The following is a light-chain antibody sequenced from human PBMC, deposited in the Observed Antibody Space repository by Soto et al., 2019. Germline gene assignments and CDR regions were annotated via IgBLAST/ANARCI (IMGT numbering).Light chain of an antibody. CDR3: QQYGSSPRT. CDR2: GAS. V-gene: IGKV3-20*01. J-gene: IGKJ1*01. Sequence: EIVLTQSPDTLSLSPGERATLSCRASQSVSSSYLAWYQQKPGQAPRLLIYGASSRATGIPDRFSGSGSGTDLTLTISRLEPEDFAVYYCQQYGSSPRTFGQGTKVEIK. CDR1: QSVSSSY.